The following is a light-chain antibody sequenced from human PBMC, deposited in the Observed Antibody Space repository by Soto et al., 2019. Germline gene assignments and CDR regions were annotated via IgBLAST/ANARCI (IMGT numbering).Light chain of an antibody. V-gene: IGLV1-40*01. J-gene: IGLJ3*02. CDR1: SSNIGAGYD. CDR2: GNN. CDR3: QSYDSSLSVWV. Sequence: SVLTQPPSVSGAPGQRVTISCTGSSSNIGAGYDVHWYHQLPGTAPKLLIYGNNNRPSGVPDRVSGSRSGTSASLAITGLQAEDEADYYCQSYDSSLSVWVFGGGTKVTVL.